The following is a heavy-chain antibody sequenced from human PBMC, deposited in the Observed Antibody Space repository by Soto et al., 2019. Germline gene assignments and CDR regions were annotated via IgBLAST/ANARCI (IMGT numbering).Heavy chain of an antibody. CDR1: GYTFTDYF. Sequence: QVQLVQSGAEVKKPGASVKVSCKASGYTFTDYFIHWGRQAPGQGLEWMGWINPNSGGANYAQKFQDRVTLTRDTSMTTAYMELSRLRSDDTAVYYCARDESRADYFDWGQGTLVTVSS. J-gene: IGHJ4*02. D-gene: IGHD3-9*01. CDR2: INPNSGGA. CDR3: ARDESRADYFD. V-gene: IGHV1-2*02.